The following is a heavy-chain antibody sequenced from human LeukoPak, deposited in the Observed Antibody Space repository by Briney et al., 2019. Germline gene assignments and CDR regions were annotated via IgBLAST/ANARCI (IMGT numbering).Heavy chain of an antibody. Sequence: GGSLRLSCATSGFTFSNAWMSWVRQAPGQGLEWVGRTKSISDGGTMDYAAPVKGRFTISRDDSKNTLYLQMNSLKIEDTAVYYCSRLWFGEYSWSQGTLVTVSS. D-gene: IGHD3-10*01. J-gene: IGHJ4*02. CDR2: TKSISDGGTM. CDR1: GFTFSNAW. CDR3: SRLWFGEYS. V-gene: IGHV3-15*01.